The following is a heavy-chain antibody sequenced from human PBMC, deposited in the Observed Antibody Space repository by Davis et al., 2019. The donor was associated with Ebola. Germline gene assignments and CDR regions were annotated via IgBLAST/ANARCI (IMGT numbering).Heavy chain of an antibody. CDR3: ARAEDCSGGSCYSVDYDRPFYFDY. D-gene: IGHD2-15*01. J-gene: IGHJ4*02. CDR2: INPKSGGT. CDR1: GYSFTGYY. Sequence: ASVKVSCKASGYSFTGYYLHWVRQAPGQGLEWMGRINPKSGGTNYAQKFQDRVTLTRDTSISTAYMELNSLRSDDTAIYYCARAEDCSGGSCYSVDYDRPFYFDYWGQGTLVTVSS. V-gene: IGHV1-2*06.